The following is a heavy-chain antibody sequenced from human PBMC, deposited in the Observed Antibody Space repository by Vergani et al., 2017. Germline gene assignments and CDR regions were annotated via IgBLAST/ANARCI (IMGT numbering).Heavy chain of an antibody. D-gene: IGHD3-10*01. V-gene: IGHV4-34*02. CDR3: ASRRPRLNLGSKSNAGTFDS. CDR2: ITAIGSA. CDR1: GGSLRGYF. J-gene: IGHJ4*02. Sequence: QVHLQQRGAGVLKPSETLSLTCGVIGGSLRGYFWSWIRQSPGGGLEWIGEITAIGSAKYSPSATSRVTISVDTSRGEFTLTVTSVTAADTGLYFCASRRPRLNLGSKSNAGTFDSWGQGTLVTVSS.